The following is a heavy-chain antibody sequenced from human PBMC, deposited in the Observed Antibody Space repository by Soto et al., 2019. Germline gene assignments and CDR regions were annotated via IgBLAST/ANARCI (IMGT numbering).Heavy chain of an antibody. V-gene: IGHV1-69*06. J-gene: IGHJ4*02. CDR1: GGTYTRYA. CDR2: IVPMFGTS. D-gene: IGHD3-3*01. Sequence: QERLVQSGAEVRKPGSSVKVSCKVTGGTYTRYAINWVRQAPGQGLEWMGGIVPMFGTSKYAQKFQGRVTITADTSTNIAYMELRSLRSEDSAVYYCNRGSEYDFWSGYLWGQVTLVSVSS. CDR3: NRGSEYDFWSGYL.